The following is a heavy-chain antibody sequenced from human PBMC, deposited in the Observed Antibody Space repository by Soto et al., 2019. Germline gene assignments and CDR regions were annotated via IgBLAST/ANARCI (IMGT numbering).Heavy chain of an antibody. CDR2: IFYSGGT. D-gene: IGHD1-1*01. CDR3: ERLQLVQKVIDY. Sequence: LSLTCTVSGDSISTYYWSWIRQPPGKGLQWIGYIFYSGGTAYNPSLKSRVTISLDMSKKQISLKLSSVTTADTATYFCERLQLVQKVIDYWGQGTLVTVSS. J-gene: IGHJ4*02. CDR1: GDSISTYY. V-gene: IGHV4-59*01.